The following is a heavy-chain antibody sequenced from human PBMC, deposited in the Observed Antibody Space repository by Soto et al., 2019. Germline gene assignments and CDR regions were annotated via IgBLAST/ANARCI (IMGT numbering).Heavy chain of an antibody. CDR3: ARLGGMAAFDI. CDR1: GGTFSSYT. J-gene: IGHJ3*02. D-gene: IGHD1-20*01. Sequence: QVQLVQSGAEVKKPGSSVKVSCKASGGTFSSYTISWVRQAPGQGLEWMGRIIPILGIANYAQKFQGRVTXTXXKSTSTAYMELSSLRSEDTAVYYCARLGGMAAFDIWGQGTMVTVSS. V-gene: IGHV1-69*02. CDR2: IIPILGIA.